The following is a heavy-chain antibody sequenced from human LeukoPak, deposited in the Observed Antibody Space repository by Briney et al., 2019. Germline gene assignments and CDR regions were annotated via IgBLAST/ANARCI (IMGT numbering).Heavy chain of an antibody. J-gene: IGHJ4*02. D-gene: IGHD6-19*01. CDR1: GFTFSSYE. V-gene: IGHV3-48*03. CDR2: ISSSGSTI. CDR3: ARSVAGSFDY. Sequence: GGSLRLSCAASGFTFSSYEINWVRQGPGKGLEWVSYISSSGSTIYYADSVKGRFTISRDNAKNSVYLQMKSLRAEDTAVYYCARSVAGSFDYWGQGTLVTVSS.